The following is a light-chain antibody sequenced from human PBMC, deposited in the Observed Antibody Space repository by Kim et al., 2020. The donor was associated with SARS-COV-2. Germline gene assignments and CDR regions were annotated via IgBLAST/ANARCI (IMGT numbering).Light chain of an antibody. V-gene: IGKV3-15*01. J-gene: IGKJ4*01. CDR1: QSVSRN. Sequence: SPGARVTLPRRASQSVSRNLAWYQKKVGRAPRHLVYGASTRATGVPARFTGSGSGTEFTLTISSLQSEDLAIYFCQQYNNWPPEITFGGGTKVEI. CDR2: GAS. CDR3: QQYNNWPPEIT.